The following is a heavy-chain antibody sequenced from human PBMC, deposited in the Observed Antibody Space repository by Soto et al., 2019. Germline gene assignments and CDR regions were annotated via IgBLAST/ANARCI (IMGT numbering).Heavy chain of an antibody. CDR1: GFTFNNAW. CDR2: ILSKTAGGTT. V-gene: IGHV3-15*01. CDR3: ATYYDFRSASSQY. J-gene: IGHJ1*01. D-gene: IGHD3-3*01. Sequence: GESLRLSCAGSGFTFNNAWMNWVRQAPGKGLEWLGRILSKTAGGTTDYAAPVKGRFTISRDDSKNTLFLQMNSLKTEDTAVYYCATYYDFRSASSQYWGQGTLVTVSS.